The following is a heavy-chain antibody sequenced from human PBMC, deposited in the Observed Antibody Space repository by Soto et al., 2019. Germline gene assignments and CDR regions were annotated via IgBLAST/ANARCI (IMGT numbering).Heavy chain of an antibody. CDR1: GYTFTSYA. D-gene: IGHD3-9*01. J-gene: IGHJ5*02. V-gene: IGHV1-3*05. Sequence: QVQLVQSGAEEKKPGASVKVSCKASGYTFTSYAMHWVRQAPGQRLEWMGWINAGNGNTKYSQKSQGRVTITRDTAVSTAYMELSSLRSEDTAVYYCAFSLGFLVIRSWGQGTLVTVSS. CDR3: AFSLGFLVIRS. CDR2: INAGNGNT.